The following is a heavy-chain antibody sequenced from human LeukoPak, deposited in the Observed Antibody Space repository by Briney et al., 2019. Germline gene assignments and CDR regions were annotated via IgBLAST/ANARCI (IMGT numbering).Heavy chain of an antibody. V-gene: IGHV4-61*10. Sequence: SETLSLTCIVSGDSISSGHYYWSWIRQSAGKGLEWIGYISSRGTSTYNPSLKSPVTISKDTSKNQFSLRLNSVTAADTAVYYCARAWFGELLFDYWGQGALVTVSS. CDR3: ARAWFGELLFDY. D-gene: IGHD3-10*01. CDR1: GDSISSGHYY. CDR2: ISSRGTS. J-gene: IGHJ4*02.